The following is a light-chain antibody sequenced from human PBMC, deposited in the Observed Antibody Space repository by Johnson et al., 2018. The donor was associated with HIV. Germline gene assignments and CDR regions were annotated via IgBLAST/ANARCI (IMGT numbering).Light chain of an antibody. V-gene: IGLV1-44*01. CDR2: ANN. J-gene: IGLJ1*01. Sequence: LTQPPSASGTPGQRVTISCSGSSSNIGDNTVNWYQQLPGTAPKLLIYANNQRPSGVPDRFSGSKSGTSASLAISGLQSEDEANYFCASWDDSLNGLYVFGTGTKVTVL. CDR3: ASWDDSLNGLYV. CDR1: SSNIGDNT.